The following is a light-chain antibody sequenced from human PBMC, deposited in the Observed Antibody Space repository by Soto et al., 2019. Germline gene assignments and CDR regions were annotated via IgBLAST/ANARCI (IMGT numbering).Light chain of an antibody. V-gene: IGLV2-14*01. CDR1: RSDVGGYNY. CDR3: RSYTLSNTLEVV. Sequence: QSALTQPASVSGSPGQSITISCTGTRSDVGGYNYVSWYQQYPGKAPKLLIYEVSNRPSGVSNRFSGSKSGNTASLTISGLQAEDEADYYCRSYTLSNTLEVVFGGGTKLTVL. J-gene: IGLJ2*01. CDR2: EVS.